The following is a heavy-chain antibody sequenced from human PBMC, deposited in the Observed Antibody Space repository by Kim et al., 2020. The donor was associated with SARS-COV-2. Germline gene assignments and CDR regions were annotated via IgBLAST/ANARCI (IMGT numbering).Heavy chain of an antibody. V-gene: IGHV3-30*18. CDR3: AKSRDSSGSGPDY. CDR2: ISYDGSNK. J-gene: IGHJ4*02. CDR1: GFTFSSYG. Sequence: GGSLRLSCAASGFTFSSYGMHWVRQAPGKGLEWVAVISYDGSNKYYADSVKGRFTISRDNSKNTLYLQMNSLRAEDTAVYYCAKSRDSSGSGPDYWGQGTLVTVSS. D-gene: IGHD3-22*01.